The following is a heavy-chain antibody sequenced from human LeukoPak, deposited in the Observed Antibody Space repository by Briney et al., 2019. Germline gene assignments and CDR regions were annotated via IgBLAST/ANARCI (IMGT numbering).Heavy chain of an antibody. CDR2: ISSSSRYI. CDR3: ARMAAAGTRAFDI. Sequence: PGGSLRLSCAASGFTFSSYSMNWVRQAPGKGLEWVSSISSSSRYIYYADSVKGRFTISRDNAKNSLYLQMNSLRAEDTAVYYCARMAAAGTRAFDIWGQGTMVTVSS. CDR1: GFTFSSYS. V-gene: IGHV3-21*01. D-gene: IGHD6-13*01. J-gene: IGHJ3*02.